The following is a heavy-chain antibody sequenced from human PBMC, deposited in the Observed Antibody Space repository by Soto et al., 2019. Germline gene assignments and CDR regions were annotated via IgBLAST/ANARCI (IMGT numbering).Heavy chain of an antibody. CDR1: GFTFSSYG. D-gene: IGHD2-15*01. Sequence: XLRLSWASSGFTFSSYGMHWVRQAPGKGLEWVAVIWYDGSNKYYADSVKGRFTISRDNSKNTLYLQMNSLRAEDTAVYYCARSYCSGGSCYRYYYGMDVWGQGTTVTVSS. CDR3: ARSYCSGGSCYRYYYGMDV. CDR2: IWYDGSNK. V-gene: IGHV3-33*01. J-gene: IGHJ6*02.